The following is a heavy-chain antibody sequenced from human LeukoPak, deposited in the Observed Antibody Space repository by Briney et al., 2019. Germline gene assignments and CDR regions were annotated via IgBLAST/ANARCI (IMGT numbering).Heavy chain of an antibody. CDR1: GFTFSSYA. CDR2: ISGSGGST. J-gene: IGHJ4*02. V-gene: IGHV3-23*01. Sequence: GGSLRLSCAASGFTFSSYAMSWVRQAPGKGLEWVSAISGSGGSTYYADSVKGRFTISRDSSKNTLYLQMNSLRAEDTAVYYCAKTISSSWPPPLDYWGQGTLVTVSS. D-gene: IGHD6-13*01. CDR3: AKTISSSWPPPLDY.